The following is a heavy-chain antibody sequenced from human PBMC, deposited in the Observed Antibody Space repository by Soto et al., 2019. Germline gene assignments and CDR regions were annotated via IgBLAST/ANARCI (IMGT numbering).Heavy chain of an antibody. CDR3: ARGGSGSYWDYYYYYGMDV. J-gene: IGHJ6*02. V-gene: IGHV4-31*03. Sequence: SETLSLTCTVSGGSISSGGYYWSWIRQHPGKGLEWIGYIYYSGSTYYNPSLKSRVTISVDTSKNQFSLKLSSVTAADTAVYYCARGGSGSYWDYYYYYGMDVWGQGTTVTVS. CDR2: IYYSGST. D-gene: IGHD3-10*01. CDR1: GGSISSGGYY.